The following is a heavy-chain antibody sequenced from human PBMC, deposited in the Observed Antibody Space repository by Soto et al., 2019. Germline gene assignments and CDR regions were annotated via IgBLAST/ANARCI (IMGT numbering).Heavy chain of an antibody. V-gene: IGHV3-7*01. CDR2: IKQGGGEK. Sequence: AGCLRLSCAASGFTFSSYWMSWVRQAPGKGLEWVANIKQGGGEKYYVDSVKGRFTISRDNARNSLYLQMNSLRAEDTAVYYCARDKVNGDSHFDYWGQGTLVTVSS. CDR1: GFTFSSYW. J-gene: IGHJ4*02. CDR3: ARDKVNGDSHFDY. D-gene: IGHD4-17*01.